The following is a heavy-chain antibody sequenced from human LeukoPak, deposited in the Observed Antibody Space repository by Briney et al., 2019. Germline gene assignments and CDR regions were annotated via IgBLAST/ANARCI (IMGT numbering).Heavy chain of an antibody. V-gene: IGHV4-59*08. CDR2: AYYSGHT. D-gene: IGHD2-15*01. Sequence: SETLSLACTVSGGSISDNYWSWIRQPPGKGLEWIGYAYYSGHTNYNSSLKSRVTMSLDTSKGQFSLRLSSVTAADTAVYFCARHPFATPFDYWGPGTLVTVSS. J-gene: IGHJ4*02. CDR1: GGSISDNY. CDR3: ARHPFATPFDY.